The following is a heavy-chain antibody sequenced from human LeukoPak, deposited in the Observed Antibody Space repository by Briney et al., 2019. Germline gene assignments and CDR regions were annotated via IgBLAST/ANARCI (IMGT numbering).Heavy chain of an antibody. CDR1: GFTFSSYG. Sequence: PGGSLRLSCAASGFTFSSYGMHWGRQAPGKGLEWGAFISYDGSNKYYADSVKGRCTISRDNSKTTLYLQMNSLKAEDPAVYYCARVEGEGYSRSWYPVPVDYWGQGTLVTVSS. CDR2: ISYDGSNK. D-gene: IGHD6-13*01. V-gene: IGHV3-30*19. CDR3: ARVEGEGYSRSWYPVPVDY. J-gene: IGHJ4*02.